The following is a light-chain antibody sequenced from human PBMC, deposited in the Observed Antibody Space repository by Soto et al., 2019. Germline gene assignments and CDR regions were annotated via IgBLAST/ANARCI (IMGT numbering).Light chain of an antibody. V-gene: IGKV3-20*01. CDR2: GAS. J-gene: IGKJ1*01. CDR1: QIVSSNY. Sequence: ENVLTQSPGTLSLSPGERATLSCRASQIVSSNYLAWYQQKPGQAPRLLIYGASSRATGIPDRFSGSGSGTDFTLTISRLEPEDFAVYYCQQYGSSRPFGQGTKVEI. CDR3: QQYGSSRP.